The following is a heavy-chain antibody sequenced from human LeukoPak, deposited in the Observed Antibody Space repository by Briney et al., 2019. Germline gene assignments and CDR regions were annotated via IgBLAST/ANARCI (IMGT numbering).Heavy chain of an antibody. V-gene: IGHV4-34*01. Sequence: PSETLSLTCAVYGGSFSGYYWSWIRQPPGKGLEWIGEINHSGSTNYNPSLKSRVTISVDTSKNQFSLKLSSVTAADTAVYYCARKGGHDHFTWFDPWGQGTLVTVSS. D-gene: IGHD5-12*01. J-gene: IGHJ5*02. CDR2: INHSGST. CDR3: ARKGGHDHFTWFDP. CDR1: GGSFSGYY.